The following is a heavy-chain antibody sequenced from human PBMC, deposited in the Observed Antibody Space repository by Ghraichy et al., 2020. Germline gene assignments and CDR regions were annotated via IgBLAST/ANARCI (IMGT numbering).Heavy chain of an antibody. CDR2: IYTSGST. CDR3: ARHPGYYDSSGYAYYYYGMDV. D-gene: IGHD3-22*01. V-gene: IGHV4-4*09. Sequence: TLSLTCTVSGGSISSYYWSWIRQPPGKGLEWIGYIYTSGSTNYNPSLKSRVTISVDTSKNQFSLKLSSVTAADTAVYYCARHPGYYDSSGYAYYYYGMDVWGQGTTVTVSS. J-gene: IGHJ6*02. CDR1: GGSISSYY.